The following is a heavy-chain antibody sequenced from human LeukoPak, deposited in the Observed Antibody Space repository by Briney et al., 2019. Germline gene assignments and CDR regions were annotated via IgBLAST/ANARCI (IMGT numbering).Heavy chain of an antibody. CDR2: INPENGGT. J-gene: IGHJ4*02. Sequence: ASVKVSCKASGYPLTGYYIHWVRQAPGQGLEWMGWINPENGGTNYAQKFQGRVTMTRDTSIDTAYMELSRLRSDDTAVYYCARSRCSSTSCYRFDYWGQGTLVTVSS. CDR3: ARSRCSSTSCYRFDY. CDR1: GYPLTGYY. D-gene: IGHD2-2*01. V-gene: IGHV1-2*02.